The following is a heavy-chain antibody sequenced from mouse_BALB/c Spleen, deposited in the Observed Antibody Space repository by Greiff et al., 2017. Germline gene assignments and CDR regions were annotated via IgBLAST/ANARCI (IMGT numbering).Heavy chain of an antibody. Sequence: VKLQESGAELVRPGTSVKVSCKASGYAFTNYLIEWVKQRPGQGLEWIGVINPGSGGTNYNEKFKGKATLTADKSSSTAYMQLSSLTSDDSAVYFCARSYGNYFDYWGQGTTLTVSS. J-gene: IGHJ2*01. CDR3: ARSYGNYFDY. D-gene: IGHD2-1*01. CDR1: GYAFTNYL. V-gene: IGHV1-54*01. CDR2: INPGSGGT.